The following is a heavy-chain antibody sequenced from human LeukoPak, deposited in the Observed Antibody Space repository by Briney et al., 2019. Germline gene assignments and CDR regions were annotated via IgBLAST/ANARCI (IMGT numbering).Heavy chain of an antibody. D-gene: IGHD3-10*01. Sequence: PGGSLRLSCAASGFTFSSYWMRWVRQAPGKGLEWVANIKQDGSEENYVDSVKGRFTISRDNSRSTLYLQMNSLRPEDTAIYYCAREGYYGSGSPPSLYFDYWGQGTLVTVSS. CDR3: AREGYYGSGSPPSLYFDY. CDR1: GFTFSSYW. J-gene: IGHJ4*02. CDR2: IKQDGSEE. V-gene: IGHV3-7*01.